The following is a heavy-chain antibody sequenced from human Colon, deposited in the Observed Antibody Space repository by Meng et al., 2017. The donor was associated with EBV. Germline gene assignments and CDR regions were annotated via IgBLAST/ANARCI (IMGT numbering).Heavy chain of an antibody. V-gene: IGHV3-33*01. CDR3: ARDIVSRIPAY. D-gene: IGHD5/OR15-5a*01. CDR2: IWNDGSNQ. Sequence: VQLGESGGGVVQPGEALTLSCTGSGFTFSSYGTHWVGQPAGKGLEWVGFIWNDGSNQYYVDSVKGRFTISRDNSKNTLYLQMSSLRAEDTAVYYCARDIVSRIPAYWGQGTLVTVSS. CDR1: GFTFSSYG. J-gene: IGHJ4*02.